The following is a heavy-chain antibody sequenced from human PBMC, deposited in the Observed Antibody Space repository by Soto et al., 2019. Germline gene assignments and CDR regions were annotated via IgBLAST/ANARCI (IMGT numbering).Heavy chain of an antibody. V-gene: IGHV3-74*01. CDR2: IQSDGSSP. CDR3: ARGGDPDY. J-gene: IGHJ4*02. Sequence: VQLVESGGGLVQPGGSLRLSCEASGFTFNYYWMHWVRQAPGKGLVWVSRIQSDGSSPDYVDSVKGRFTISRDNAKNTLNLQMNNLRAEDTAVYYCARGGDPDYWGQGTLVTVSS. D-gene: IGHD2-21*02. CDR1: GFTFNYYW.